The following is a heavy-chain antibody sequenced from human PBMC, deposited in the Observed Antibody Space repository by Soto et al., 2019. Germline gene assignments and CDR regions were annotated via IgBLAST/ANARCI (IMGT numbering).Heavy chain of an antibody. J-gene: IGHJ1*01. CDR3: ARGPFKYDSSGYYVY. Sequence: ASVKVSCKTSGYSFTGYYIHWVRQAPGQGLEWMGWINPNSGATLYARKFQGRVIVSRDTSINTAFMELSSLSSDDTAVYYCARGPFKYDSSGYYVYWGQGTLVTVSS. CDR1: GYSFTGYY. CDR2: INPNSGAT. D-gene: IGHD3-22*01. V-gene: IGHV1-2*02.